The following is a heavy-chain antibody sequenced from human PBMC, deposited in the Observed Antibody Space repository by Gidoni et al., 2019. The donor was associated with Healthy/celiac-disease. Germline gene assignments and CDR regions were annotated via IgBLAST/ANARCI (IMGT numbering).Heavy chain of an antibody. D-gene: IGHD1-26*01. CDR3: AKDREDSGSYDFFDY. Sequence: VQLVESGGGLVQPGGSLRLSCAASGFTFSSYAMSWVRKAPGKGLGWVSAISGSGCSTYYADSVKGRFTISRDNSKNTLYLQMNSLRAEDTAVYYCAKDREDSGSYDFFDYWGQGTLVTVSS. CDR1: GFTFSSYA. CDR2: ISGSGCST. V-gene: IGHV3-23*04. J-gene: IGHJ4*02.